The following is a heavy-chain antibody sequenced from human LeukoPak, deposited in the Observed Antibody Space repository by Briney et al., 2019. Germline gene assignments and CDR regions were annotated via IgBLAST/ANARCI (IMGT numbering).Heavy chain of an antibody. CDR1: GGTFSSYA. Sequence: SVKVSCKASGGTFSSYAISWVRQAPGQGLEWMGGIIPIFGTANYAQKFQGRVTITADESTSTAYMELSSLRSEDTAVCYCARESDYYGSGSQKWGQGTLVTVSS. D-gene: IGHD3-10*01. J-gene: IGHJ4*02. V-gene: IGHV1-69*13. CDR3: ARESDYYGSGSQK. CDR2: IIPIFGTA.